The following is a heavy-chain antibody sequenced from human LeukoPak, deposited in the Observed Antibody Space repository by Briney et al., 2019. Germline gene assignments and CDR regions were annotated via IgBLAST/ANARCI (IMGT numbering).Heavy chain of an antibody. D-gene: IGHD6-6*01. CDR3: ARVGAAQRRAFNI. J-gene: IGHJ3*02. V-gene: IGHV1-2*02. Sequence: APVKVSCKASGYTFTGYYMHWVRQAPGQGLEWMGWINPNSGGTNYAQKFQGRVTMTRDTSISTAYMELSRLRSDDTAVYYCARVGAAQRRAFNIWGQGTMVTVSS. CDR1: GYTFTGYY. CDR2: INPNSGGT.